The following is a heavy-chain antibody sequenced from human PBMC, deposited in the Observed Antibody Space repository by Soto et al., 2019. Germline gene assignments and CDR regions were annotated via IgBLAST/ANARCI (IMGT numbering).Heavy chain of an antibody. D-gene: IGHD3-16*02. CDR2: INHSGST. V-gene: IGHV4-34*01. CDR3: ASSIKYYDYIWGSYRPAPYYFDY. CDR1: GGSFSGYY. Sequence: SETLSLTCAVYGGSFSGYYWSWIRQPPGKGLEWIGEINHSGSTNYSPSLKSRVTISVDTSKDQFSLKLSSVTAADTAVYYCASSIKYYDYIWGSYRPAPYYFDYWGQGTLVTVSS. J-gene: IGHJ4*02.